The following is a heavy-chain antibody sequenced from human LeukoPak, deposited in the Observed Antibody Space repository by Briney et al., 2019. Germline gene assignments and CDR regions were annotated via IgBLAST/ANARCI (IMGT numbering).Heavy chain of an antibody. V-gene: IGHV4-34*01. CDR3: ASQTYYYDSSGFDP. J-gene: IGHJ5*02. D-gene: IGHD3-22*01. CDR2: INHSGST. CDR1: GGSFSGYY. Sequence: SETLSLTCAVYGGSFSGYYWSWIRQPPGKGLEWIGEINHSGSTNYDPSLKSRVTISVDTSKNQFSLKLSSVTAADTAVYYRASQTYYYDSSGFDPWGQGTLVTVSS.